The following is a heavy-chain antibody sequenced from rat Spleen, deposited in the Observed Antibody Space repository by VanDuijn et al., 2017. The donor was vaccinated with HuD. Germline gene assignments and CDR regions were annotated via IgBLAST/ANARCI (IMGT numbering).Heavy chain of an antibody. CDR1: GFTFSNYY. CDR3: ARQDGLSGDY. Sequence: EVQLVASGGGLVQPGRSMKLSCAASGFTFSNYYMAWVRQAPTKGLEWVASISTGGGNTYYRDSVKGRFTISRDNAKSTLYLQMDSLRSEDTATYYCARQDGLSGDYWGQGVMVTVSS. CDR2: ISTGGGNT. J-gene: IGHJ2*01. D-gene: IGHD1-6*01. V-gene: IGHV5-25*01.